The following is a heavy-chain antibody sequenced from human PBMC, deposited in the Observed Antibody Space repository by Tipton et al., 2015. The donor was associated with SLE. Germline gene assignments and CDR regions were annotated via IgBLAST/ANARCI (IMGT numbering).Heavy chain of an antibody. V-gene: IGHV4-34*01. D-gene: IGHD6-13*01. CDR3: ARWSSSSSWEGFTDY. J-gene: IGHJ4*02. CDR2: INHRGST. Sequence: TLSLTCAVYGGSFSGYYWSWIRQPPGKGLEWIGEINHRGSTNYNPSLKSRVTISVDTSKNQFSLKLSSVTAADTAVYYCARWSSSSSWEGFTDYWGQGTLVTVSS. CDR1: GGSFSGYY.